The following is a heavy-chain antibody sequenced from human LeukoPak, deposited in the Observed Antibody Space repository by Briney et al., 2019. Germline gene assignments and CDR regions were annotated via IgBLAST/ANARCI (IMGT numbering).Heavy chain of an antibody. CDR3: ARAYYVDY. CDR2: IRHDSSDI. D-gene: IGHD3-16*01. CDR1: GFTFSTYS. Sequence: GGSLRLSCAASGFTFSTYSMNWVRQAPGKGLEWISFIRHDSSDIYYADSVKGRFTISRDNAKNSLYLQMNSLRDEDTAVYYCARAYYVDYWGQGTLVTVSS. V-gene: IGHV3-48*02. J-gene: IGHJ4*02.